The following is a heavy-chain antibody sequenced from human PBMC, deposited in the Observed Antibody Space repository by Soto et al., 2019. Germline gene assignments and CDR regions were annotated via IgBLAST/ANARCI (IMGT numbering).Heavy chain of an antibody. Sequence: QVQPQESGPGLVTPSQALSLTCSVSGGPISSGGYYWSWIRQHPGKGLEWIGYIFYSGATYYNPSLKSLSVISVDTSKNQFSLRLSSVTAAYTAVYYCARVQPYDYGANSGWFDPWGQGTLVTVSA. CDR3: ARVQPYDYGANSGWFDP. J-gene: IGHJ5*02. V-gene: IGHV4-31*01. D-gene: IGHD4-17*01. CDR1: GGPISSGGYY. CDR2: IFYSGAT.